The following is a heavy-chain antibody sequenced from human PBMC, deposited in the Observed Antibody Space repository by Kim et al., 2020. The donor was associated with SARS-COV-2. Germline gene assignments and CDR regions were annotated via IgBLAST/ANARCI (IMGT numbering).Heavy chain of an antibody. V-gene: IGHV3-11*04. D-gene: IGHD6-19*01. J-gene: IGHJ6*02. Sequence: GGSLRLSCAASGFTFSDYYMSWIRQAPGKGLEWVSYISSSGSTIYYADSVKGRFTISRDNAKNSLYLQMNSLRAEDTAVYYCARDKSSGWTPTLSYYYGMDVWGQGTTVTVSS. CDR3: ARDKSSGWTPTLSYYYGMDV. CDR2: ISSSGSTI. CDR1: GFTFSDYY.